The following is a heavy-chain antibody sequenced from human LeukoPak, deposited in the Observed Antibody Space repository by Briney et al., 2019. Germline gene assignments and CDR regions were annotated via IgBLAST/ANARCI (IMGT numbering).Heavy chain of an antibody. J-gene: IGHJ4*02. Sequence: SVEVSCKASRGTFSSYAISWVRQAPGQGLEWMGGIIPIFGTANYAQKFQGRVTITADESTSTAYMELSSLRSEDTAVYYCARVIFGRYFDYWGQGTLVTVSS. D-gene: IGHD3/OR15-3a*01. CDR1: RGTFSSYA. CDR3: ARVIFGRYFDY. V-gene: IGHV1-69*01. CDR2: IIPIFGTA.